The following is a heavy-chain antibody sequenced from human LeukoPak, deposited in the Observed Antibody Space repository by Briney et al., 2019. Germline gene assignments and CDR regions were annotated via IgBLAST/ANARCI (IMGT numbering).Heavy chain of an antibody. D-gene: IGHD4-23*01. J-gene: IGHJ4*02. Sequence: AASVKVSCKASGYTFTGYYMHWVRQAPGQGLEWMGWINPNSGGTNYAQKFQGRVTMTRDTSISTAYMELSRLRSDDTAVYYCAVDYGGNSGMDYWGQGTLVTVSS. V-gene: IGHV1-2*02. CDR3: AVDYGGNSGMDY. CDR2: INPNSGGT. CDR1: GYTFTGYY.